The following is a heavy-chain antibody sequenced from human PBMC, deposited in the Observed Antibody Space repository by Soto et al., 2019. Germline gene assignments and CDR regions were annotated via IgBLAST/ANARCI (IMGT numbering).Heavy chain of an antibody. CDR1: GYTFTSYD. CDR2: MNPNSGNT. CDR3: ARGLAIGGKLRAFDT. Sequence: GASVKVSCKASGYTFTSYDINWVRQATGQGLEWIGWMNPNSGNTGYAQKLQGRVTMTRNTSISTAYMELSSLRSEDTAVYYCARGLAIGGKLRAFDTWGQGTMVTVSS. J-gene: IGHJ3*02. V-gene: IGHV1-8*01. D-gene: IGHD2-21*01.